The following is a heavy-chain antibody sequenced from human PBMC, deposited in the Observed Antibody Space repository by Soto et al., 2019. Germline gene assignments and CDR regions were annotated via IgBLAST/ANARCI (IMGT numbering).Heavy chain of an antibody. Sequence: ASVKVSCKASGYTFTSYGISWVRQAPGQGLEWMGWISAYNGNTNYAQKLQGRVTMTTDTSTSTAYMELRSLRSDDTAVYYCARGCSGGSCYSPFDYWGQGTLVTVSS. CDR1: GYTFTSYG. V-gene: IGHV1-18*01. D-gene: IGHD2-15*01. CDR3: ARGCSGGSCYSPFDY. J-gene: IGHJ4*02. CDR2: ISAYNGNT.